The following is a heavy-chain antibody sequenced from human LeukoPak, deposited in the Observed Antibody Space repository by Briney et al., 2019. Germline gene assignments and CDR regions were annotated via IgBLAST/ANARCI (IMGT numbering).Heavy chain of an antibody. CDR3: ARDMTIYSSTSCQEKYFDY. D-gene: IGHD2-2*01. Sequence: GGSLRLSCAASGFTFSSYEMNWVRQAPGQGLEWVSYISSSGSTIYYADSVKGRFTISRDNAKNSLYLQMNSLRAEDTAVYYCARDMTIYSSTSCQEKYFDYWGQGTLVTVSS. CDR1: GFTFSSYE. J-gene: IGHJ4*02. V-gene: IGHV3-48*03. CDR2: ISSSGSTI.